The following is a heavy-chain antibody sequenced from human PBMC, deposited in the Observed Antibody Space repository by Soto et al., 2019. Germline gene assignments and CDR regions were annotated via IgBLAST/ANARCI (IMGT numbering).Heavy chain of an antibody. J-gene: IGHJ4*02. CDR3: AKARLERQNYFDS. V-gene: IGHV3-23*01. Sequence: EVQLLESGGGLVQPGGSLRLSCAVSGFTFSSYDMSWVRQAPGKGLEWVSTIRGGDDSTFYADSVKGRFTISRDSSKNTLCLQMNGLRAEDTAVYYCAKARLERQNYFDSWGQGTLVTVSS. D-gene: IGHD1-1*01. CDR2: IRGGDDST. CDR1: GFTFSSYD.